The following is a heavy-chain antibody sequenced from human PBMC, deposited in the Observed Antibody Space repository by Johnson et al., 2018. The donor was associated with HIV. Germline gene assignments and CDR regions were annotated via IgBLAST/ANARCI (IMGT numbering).Heavy chain of an antibody. D-gene: IGHD5-24*01. J-gene: IGHJ3*02. CDR2: LFSGGST. Sequence: QVQLVESGGGVVQPGGSLRLSCVASGFTFSSYGMHWVRQDPGEGLEWVSVLFSGGSTYYADSVKGRFTISRDNSKNTLYLQMNSLRAEDTAVYYCARACRDGYTCDAVDIWGQGTMVTVSS. V-gene: IGHV3-NL1*01. CDR3: ARACRDGYTCDAVDI. CDR1: GFTFSSYG.